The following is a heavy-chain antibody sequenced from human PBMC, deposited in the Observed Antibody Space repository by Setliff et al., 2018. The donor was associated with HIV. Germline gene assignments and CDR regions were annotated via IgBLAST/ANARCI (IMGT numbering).Heavy chain of an antibody. J-gene: IGHJ4*02. Sequence: SETLSLTCTVSGGSFRGSRYYWGWIRQPPGKGLEWIGNMHYGGFFWYSPSLKSRVTISVDTSKNQFSLKLSSVTAADTAVSYCARPALGIGGGSRFDIWGQGTRVTVSS. V-gene: IGHV4-39*01. D-gene: IGHD3-10*01. CDR1: GGSFRGSRYY. CDR3: ARPALGIGGGSRFDI. CDR2: MHYGGFF.